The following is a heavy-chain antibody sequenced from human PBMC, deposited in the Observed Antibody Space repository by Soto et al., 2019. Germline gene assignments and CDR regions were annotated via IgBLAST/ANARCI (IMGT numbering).Heavy chain of an antibody. CDR1: GFTFSSYS. Sequence: LRLSCAASGFTFSSYSMNWVRQAPGKGLEWVSSISSSSSYIYYADSVKGRFTISRDNAKNSLYLQMNSLRAEDTAVYYCARCGYSYGWDPETFDYWGQGTLVTVS. CDR2: ISSSSSYI. J-gene: IGHJ4*02. V-gene: IGHV3-21*01. CDR3: ARCGYSYGWDPETFDY. D-gene: IGHD5-18*01.